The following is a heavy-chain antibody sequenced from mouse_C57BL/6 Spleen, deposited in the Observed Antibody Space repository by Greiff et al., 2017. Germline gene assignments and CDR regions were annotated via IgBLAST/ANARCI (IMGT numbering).Heavy chain of an antibody. D-gene: IGHD2-4*01. CDR3: ARSDYEYWYFDG. Sequence: QVQLQQSGPELVKPGASVKISCKASGYAFSSSWMNWVKQRPGKGLEWIGRIYPGDGDTNYNGKFKGKATLTADKSSSTAYMQLSSLTSEDSAVYFCARSDYEYWYFDGWGTGTTVTVSS. CDR2: IYPGDGDT. J-gene: IGHJ1*03. CDR1: GYAFSSSW. V-gene: IGHV1-82*01.